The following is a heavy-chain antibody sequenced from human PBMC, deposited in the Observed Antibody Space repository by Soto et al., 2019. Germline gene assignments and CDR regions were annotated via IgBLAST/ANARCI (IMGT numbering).Heavy chain of an antibody. CDR3: ARPTTVTTLFYYYGMDV. CDR2: IIPIFGTA. D-gene: IGHD4-4*01. J-gene: IGHJ6*02. V-gene: IGHV1-69*13. CDR1: GRTFSSYA. Sequence: SVKVSCKASGRTFSSYAISWVRQAPGQGLEWMGGIIPIFGTANYAQKFQGRVTITADESTSTAYMELSSLRSEDTAVYYCARPTTVTTLFYYYGMDVWGQGTTVTVSS.